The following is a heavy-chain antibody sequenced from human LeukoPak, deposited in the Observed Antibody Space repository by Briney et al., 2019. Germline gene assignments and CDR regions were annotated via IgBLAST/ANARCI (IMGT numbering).Heavy chain of an antibody. V-gene: IGHV3-53*01. CDR1: GFTVSNNY. Sequence: GGSLRLSCAASGFTVSNNYMNWVRQAPGKGLEWVSGIYSGATTYYADSVKGRFTISKDNSKNTLSLQMNSLRAEDTAVYYCARELRIVDTTMLNYYYYYYMDVWGKGTTVTVSS. J-gene: IGHJ6*03. CDR2: IYSGATT. D-gene: IGHD5-18*01. CDR3: ARELRIVDTTMLNYYYYYYMDV.